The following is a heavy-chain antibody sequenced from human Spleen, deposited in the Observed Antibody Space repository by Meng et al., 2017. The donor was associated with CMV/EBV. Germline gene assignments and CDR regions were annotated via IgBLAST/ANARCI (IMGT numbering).Heavy chain of an antibody. J-gene: IGHJ5*02. V-gene: IGHV1-69*10. D-gene: IGHD2-2*01. CDR3: ARDSGRSSTSGYEERNWFDP. CDR1: GGTFRNLA. Sequence: SVKVSCKASGGTFRNLAISWVRLAPGQGLEWMGGFIPVLRRAIHAQKFQGRVTFNADTSASTSYMELTSLRSDDTAVYYCARDSGRSSTSGYEERNWFDPWGQGTLVTVSS. CDR2: FIPVLRRA.